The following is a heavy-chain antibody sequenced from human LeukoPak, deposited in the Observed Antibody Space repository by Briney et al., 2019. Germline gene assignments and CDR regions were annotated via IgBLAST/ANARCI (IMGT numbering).Heavy chain of an antibody. CDR1: GGFSNNY. D-gene: IGHD6-19*01. CDR2: MYYSGST. CDR3: ARASGGWYGLFDS. Sequence: PSETLSLTCTVSGGFSNNYWSWIRQPPGKGLEWIGYMYYSGSTSYNPSPKRRVTISVDTSKSQFSLNLRSVTAADTAVYYCARASGGWYGLFDSWGQGTLVTVSS. V-gene: IGHV4-59*08. J-gene: IGHJ4*02.